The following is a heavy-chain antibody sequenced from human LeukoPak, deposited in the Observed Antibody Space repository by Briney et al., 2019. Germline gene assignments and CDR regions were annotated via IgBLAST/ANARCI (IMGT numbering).Heavy chain of an antibody. V-gene: IGHV4-39*07. Sequence: SETLSLTCTVSGGSISSSSYYWGWIRQPPGKGLEWIGSIYYNGSTYYNPSLKSRVTISVDTSKNQFSLKLSSVTAADTAVYYCARGRGEGRGISMVRGVRAPSYNWFDPWGHGTLVTVSS. D-gene: IGHD3-10*01. CDR2: IYYNGST. J-gene: IGHJ5*02. CDR1: GGSISSSSYY. CDR3: ARGRGEGRGISMVRGVRAPSYNWFDP.